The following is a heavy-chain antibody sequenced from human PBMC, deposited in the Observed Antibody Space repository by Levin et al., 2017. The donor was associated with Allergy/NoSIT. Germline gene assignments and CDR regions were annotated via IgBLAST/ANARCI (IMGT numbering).Heavy chain of an antibody. CDR2: INHSGST. D-gene: IGHD6-13*01. J-gene: IGHJ6*02. CDR1: GGSFSGYY. V-gene: IGHV4-34*01. Sequence: SETLSLTCAVYGGSFSGYYWSWIRQPPGKGLEWIGEINHSGSTNYNPSLKSRVTISVDTSKNQFSLKLSSVTAADTAVYYCARRQLGLYYYYGMDVWGQGTTVTVSS. CDR3: ARRQLGLYYYYGMDV.